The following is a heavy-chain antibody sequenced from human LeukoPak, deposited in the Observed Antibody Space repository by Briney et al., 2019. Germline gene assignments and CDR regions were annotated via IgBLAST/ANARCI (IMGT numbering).Heavy chain of an antibody. V-gene: IGHV3-21*01. CDR1: GFTFSSYS. CDR2: ISSSSSYI. J-gene: IGHJ4*02. Sequence: PXGSLRLSCAASGFTFSSYSMNWVRQAPGKGLEWVSSISSSSSYIYYADSVKGRFTISRDNAKNSLYLQMNSLRAEDTAVYYCARDLRVAYGSGSYNFDYWGQGTLVTVSS. CDR3: ARDLRVAYGSGSYNFDY. D-gene: IGHD3-10*01.